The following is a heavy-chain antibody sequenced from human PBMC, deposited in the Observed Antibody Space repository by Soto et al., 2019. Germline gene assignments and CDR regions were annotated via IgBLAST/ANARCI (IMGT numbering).Heavy chain of an antibody. CDR3: GIHPQYSSSSYFYY. V-gene: IGHV4-34*01. CDR2: INHSGST. D-gene: IGHD6-6*01. CDR1: GGSIGSYY. J-gene: IGHJ4*02. Sequence: PSDTLSLTCTVSGGSIGSYYWSWVRQPPGKGLEWIGEINHSGSTNYNPSLKSRVTISVDTSKNQFSLKLSSVTAADTAVYYWGIHPQYSSSSYFYYWGQGTLVTVSS.